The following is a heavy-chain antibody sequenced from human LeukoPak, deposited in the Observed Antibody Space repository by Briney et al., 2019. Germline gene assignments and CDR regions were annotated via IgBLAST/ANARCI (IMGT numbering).Heavy chain of an antibody. CDR1: GFTFSSYA. Sequence: QPGGSLRLSCAASGFTFSSYAMSWVRQAPGKGLEWVSAISGSGGSTYYADSVKGRFTISRDNSKNTLYLQMNSLRAEDTAVYYCAKDEYCGGDCYYDSWFDPWGQGTLVTVSS. CDR2: ISGSGGST. D-gene: IGHD2-21*02. V-gene: IGHV3-23*01. J-gene: IGHJ5*02. CDR3: AKDEYCGGDCYYDSWFDP.